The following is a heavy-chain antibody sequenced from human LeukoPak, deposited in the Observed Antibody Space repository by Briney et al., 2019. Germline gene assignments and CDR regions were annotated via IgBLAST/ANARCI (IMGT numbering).Heavy chain of an antibody. Sequence: SVKVSCKASGGTFSSYAISWVRQAPGQGLEWMGGIIPIFGTANYAQKFQGRVTITTDESTSTAYMELSSLRSEDTAVYYCASSKYYYDSSGYYYFDYWGQGTLVTVSS. CDR3: ASSKYYYDSSGYYYFDY. V-gene: IGHV1-69*05. J-gene: IGHJ4*02. D-gene: IGHD3-22*01. CDR1: GGTFSSYA. CDR2: IIPIFGTA.